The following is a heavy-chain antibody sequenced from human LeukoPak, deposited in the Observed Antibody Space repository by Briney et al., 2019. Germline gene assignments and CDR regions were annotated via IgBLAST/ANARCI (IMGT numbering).Heavy chain of an antibody. CDR2: IYSGGST. V-gene: IGHV3-53*01. J-gene: IGHJ2*01. CDR1: GFTVSSNY. D-gene: IGHD6-19*01. Sequence: GGSLRLSCAASGFTVSSNYMSWVRQAPGKGLEWVSVIYSGGSTYYADSVKGRFTISRDNSKNSVYLQMNGLKAEDTAVYHCVGGPGWVFDLWGRGTLVTVSS. CDR3: VGGPGWVFDL.